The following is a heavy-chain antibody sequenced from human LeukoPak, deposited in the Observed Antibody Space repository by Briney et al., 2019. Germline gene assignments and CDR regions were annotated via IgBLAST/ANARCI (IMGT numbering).Heavy chain of an antibody. CDR3: AKQRRSPDFDY. J-gene: IGHJ4*02. CDR2: ISYDGSNK. CDR1: GFTFSSYG. Sequence: GGSLRLSCAASGFTFSSYGMHWVRQAPGKGLEWVAVISYDGSNKYYADSVKGRFTISRDNSKNTLYLQMNSLRAEDTAVYYCAKQRRSPDFDYWGQGTLVTVSS. D-gene: IGHD3-16*01. V-gene: IGHV3-30*18.